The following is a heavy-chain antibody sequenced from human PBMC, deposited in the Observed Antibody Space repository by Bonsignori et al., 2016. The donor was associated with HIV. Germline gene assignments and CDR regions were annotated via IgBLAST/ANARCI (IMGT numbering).Heavy chain of an antibody. CDR3: AKRSTTRAFDI. J-gene: IGHJ3*02. Sequence: WIRQPPGKGLEWVSAISGSGGSTYYADSVKGRFTISRDNSKNTLYLQMNSLRAEDTAVYYCAKRSTTRAFDIWGQGTMVTVSS. V-gene: IGHV3-23*01. D-gene: IGHD1-26*01. CDR2: ISGSGGST.